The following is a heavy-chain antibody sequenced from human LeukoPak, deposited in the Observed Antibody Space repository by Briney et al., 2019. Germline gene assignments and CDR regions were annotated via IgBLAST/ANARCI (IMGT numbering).Heavy chain of an antibody. CDR1: GGSISSSGYY. CDR3: ASGYCSSTGCYFSLDY. Sequence: SETLSLTCTVSGGSISSSGYYWGWIRQPPGKGLEWIGTIYYSGSTYYNPSLKSRVTISVDTSKNQFSLKLSSVTAADTAVYFCASGYCSSTGCYFSLDYWGQGTLVTVSS. CDR2: IYYSGST. D-gene: IGHD2-2*03. V-gene: IGHV4-39*07. J-gene: IGHJ4*02.